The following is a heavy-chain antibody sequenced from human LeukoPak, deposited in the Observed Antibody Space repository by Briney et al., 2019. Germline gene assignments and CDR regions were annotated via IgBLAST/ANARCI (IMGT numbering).Heavy chain of an antibody. CDR2: INTGDGDT. CDR1: GYTFTSYG. CDR3: ARDRGGTGDFDY. V-gene: IGHV1-18*01. D-gene: IGHD1-1*01. Sequence: ASVKVSCKASGYTFTSYGISWVRQAPGQGLEWMGWINTGDGDTKYSQKFQDRVTIARDTSASTVQMELRSLRSEDTAVYYCARDRGGTGDFDYWGQGTLVTVSS. J-gene: IGHJ4*02.